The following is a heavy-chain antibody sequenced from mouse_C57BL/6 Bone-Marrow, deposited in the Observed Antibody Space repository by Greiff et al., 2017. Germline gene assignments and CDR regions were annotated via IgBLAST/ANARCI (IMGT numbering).Heavy chain of an antibody. D-gene: IGHD1-1*01. V-gene: IGHV14-2*01. CDR2: IDPEDGET. J-gene: IGHJ3*01. Sequence: VQLKQSGAELVKPGASVKLSCTASGFNIKDYYMHWVKQRTEQGLEWIGRIDPEDGETKYAPKFKGKATITADTSSNTAYWQLSSLTSEDAAVYYCAREYYGSSPFAYWGQGTLVTVSA. CDR1: GFNIKDYY. CDR3: AREYYGSSPFAY.